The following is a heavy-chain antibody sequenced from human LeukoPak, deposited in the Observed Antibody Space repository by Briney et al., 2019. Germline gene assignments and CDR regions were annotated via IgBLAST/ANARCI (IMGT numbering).Heavy chain of an antibody. Sequence: PGGSLRLSCAASEFTFSSYGMHWVRQAPGKGLEWVAVISYDGTNKYYADSVKGRFTISRDNSKNTLYLQMNSLRPEDTAVYYCAKDRLNDWNYGAFDYWGQGTLVTVSS. D-gene: IGHD1-7*01. J-gene: IGHJ4*02. CDR3: AKDRLNDWNYGAFDY. CDR2: ISYDGTNK. CDR1: EFTFSSYG. V-gene: IGHV3-30*18.